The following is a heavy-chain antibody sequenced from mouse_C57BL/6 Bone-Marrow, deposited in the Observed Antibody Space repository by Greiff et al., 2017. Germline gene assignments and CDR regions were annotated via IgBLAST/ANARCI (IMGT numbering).Heavy chain of an antibody. V-gene: IGHV1-63*01. CDR1: GYTFTNYW. CDR3: ARWSYYAMDY. J-gene: IGHJ4*01. CDR2: IYPGGGYT. Sequence: VQLQQSGAELVRPGTSVKMSCMASGYTFTNYWIGWAKQRPGHGLEWIGDIYPGGGYTNYNAKFKGKATLTADKSSSTAYMQFSSLTSEDSAIYYCARWSYYAMDYWGQGTSVTVSS.